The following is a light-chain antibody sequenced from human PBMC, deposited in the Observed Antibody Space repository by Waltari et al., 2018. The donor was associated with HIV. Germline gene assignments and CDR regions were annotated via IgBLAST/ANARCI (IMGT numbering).Light chain of an antibody. CDR1: SSNIGAGYD. V-gene: IGLV1-40*01. Sequence: QSVLTQPPSVSGAPGQRVTISCTGSSSNIGAGYDVHWYQQLPGTAPKLLIYGNRNLPSGVPDLFSGSKSGTSASLAITGLQAEDEADYYGQSYDSSLSGVVCGGGTKLTVL. CDR2: GNR. CDR3: QSYDSSLSGVV. J-gene: IGLJ2*01.